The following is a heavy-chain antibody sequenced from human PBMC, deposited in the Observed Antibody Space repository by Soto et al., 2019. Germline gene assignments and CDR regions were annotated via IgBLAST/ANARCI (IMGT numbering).Heavy chain of an antibody. J-gene: IGHJ4*02. V-gene: IGHV4-39*01. Sequence: SEPLNLTCTVSPGSITSASYYWGWIRQPPKRGLVCIAGISYSGSTYCNPTLRSRRTISVDTSMRQFSLKLSSVTAADTAVYYCVRFWPPPDYDTLTGDTDAFDYRGQGTLVTVSS. CDR3: VRFWPPPDYDTLTGDTDAFDY. D-gene: IGHD3-9*01. CDR2: ISYSGST. CDR1: PGSITSASYY.